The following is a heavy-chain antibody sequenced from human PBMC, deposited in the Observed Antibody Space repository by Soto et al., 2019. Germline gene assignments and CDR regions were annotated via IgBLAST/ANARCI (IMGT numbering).Heavy chain of an antibody. J-gene: IGHJ4*02. CDR2: IIPIFGTA. V-gene: IGHV1-69*13. D-gene: IGHD3-22*01. Sequence: SVKVSCKASGGTFSSYAISWVRQAPGQGLEWMGGIIPIFGTANYAQKFQGRVTITADESTSTAYMELSSLRSEDTAVYYCARVDDSSGYRYAKLDYWGQGTLVTVSS. CDR1: GGTFSSYA. CDR3: ARVDDSSGYRYAKLDY.